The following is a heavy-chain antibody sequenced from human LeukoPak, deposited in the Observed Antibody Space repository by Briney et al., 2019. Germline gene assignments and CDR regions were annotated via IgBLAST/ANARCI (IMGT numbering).Heavy chain of an antibody. Sequence: PGGSLRLSCAASGFTFSSYEMNWVRQAPGKGLEWVAFIRFEGNEKFYADSVKGRFTISRDNSKNTLYLEMNSLRAEDTAVYYCAKPLMRDRWFGESWGQGTLVTVSS. D-gene: IGHD3-10*01. CDR1: GFTFSSYE. CDR2: IRFEGNEK. J-gene: IGHJ5*02. CDR3: AKPLMRDRWFGES. V-gene: IGHV3-30*02.